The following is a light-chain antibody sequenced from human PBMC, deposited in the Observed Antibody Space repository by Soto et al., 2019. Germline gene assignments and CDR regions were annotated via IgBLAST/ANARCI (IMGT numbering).Light chain of an antibody. CDR1: QSVSSY. V-gene: IGKV3-11*01. J-gene: IGKJ2*01. CDR2: DAS. CDR3: QQRFNWPRFT. Sequence: EIVLTQSPATLSLSPGERATLSCRASQSVSSYLAWYQQKPGQAPRLLIYDASNRATGIPARFSGGGSGKDFTLTISSLEAEDFAVYYCQQRFNWPRFTFGQGTKLEIK.